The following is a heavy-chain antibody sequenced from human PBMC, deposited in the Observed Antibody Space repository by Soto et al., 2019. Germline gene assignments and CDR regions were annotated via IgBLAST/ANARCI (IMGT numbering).Heavy chain of an antibody. CDR3: ARVGRSGYSDY. J-gene: IGHJ4*02. D-gene: IGHD3-3*01. CDR2: INHSGST. CDR1: GGSFSGYY. Sequence: QVQLQQWGAGLLKPSETLSLTCAVYGGSFSGYYWSWIRQPPGKGLEWIGEINHSGSTNYNPSLKSRVTISVDTSKTQFSLKLSSVTAADTAVYYCARVGRSGYSDYWGQGTLVTVSS. V-gene: IGHV4-34*01.